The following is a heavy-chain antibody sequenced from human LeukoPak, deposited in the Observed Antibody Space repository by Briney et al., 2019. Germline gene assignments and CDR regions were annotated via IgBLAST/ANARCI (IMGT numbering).Heavy chain of an antibody. V-gene: IGHV3-11*01. Sequence: PGGSLRLSCAASGFTFSDYYVSWIRQAPGKGLEWVSYISSSGNTIYYADSVKGRFTISRDNARNSLHLQMNSLRADDTAVYYCAKNRGATAGTFDYWGPGTLVTVSS. CDR1: GFTFSDYY. J-gene: IGHJ4*02. CDR3: AKNRGATAGTFDY. CDR2: ISSSGNTI. D-gene: IGHD2/OR15-2a*01.